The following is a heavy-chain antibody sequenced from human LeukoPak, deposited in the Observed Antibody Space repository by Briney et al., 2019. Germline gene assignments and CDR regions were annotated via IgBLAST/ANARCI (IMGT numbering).Heavy chain of an antibody. CDR1: GVSISNYC. V-gene: IGHV4-59*08. D-gene: IGHD3-10*01. J-gene: IGHJ6*03. Sequence: SETLSLTCTVSGVSISNYCWSWIRQPPGRGLEWIGYIYYSENPNYNPSLKSRVTISVDTSKNQFSLKLNSVTAADTAVYYCARTSGDYYYYYMDVWGKGTTVTVSS. CDR2: IYYSENP. CDR3: ARTSGDYYYYYMDV.